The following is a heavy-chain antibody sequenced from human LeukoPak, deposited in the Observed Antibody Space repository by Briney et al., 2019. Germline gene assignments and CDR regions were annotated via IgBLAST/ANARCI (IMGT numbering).Heavy chain of an antibody. V-gene: IGHV1-8*03. D-gene: IGHD3-22*01. CDR3: ARLFPRKGLNYYDSIGYSLGY. J-gene: IGHJ4*02. Sequence: ASVKVSCKASGYTFTSYDINWVRQATGQGREWMGWMNPNRGNTGYAQTFQGRITITRNTYIRTAYMELSRLRSEDTAVRNFARLFPRKGLNYYDSIGYSLGYWGQGTLVTVSS. CDR1: GYTFTSYD. CDR2: MNPNRGNT.